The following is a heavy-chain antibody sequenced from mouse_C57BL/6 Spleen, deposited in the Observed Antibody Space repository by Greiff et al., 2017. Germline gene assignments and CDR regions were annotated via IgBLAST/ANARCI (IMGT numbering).Heavy chain of an antibody. CDR1: GYTFTSYW. D-gene: IGHD1-1*01. Sequence: QVQLQQPGAELVKPGASVKLSCKASGYTFTSYWMHWVKQRPGQGLEWIGMIHPNSGSTNYNEKFKSKATLTVDKSSSTAYMQRNSLTSEDYAVYYWARAYGSSYPSYWYFDVWGTGTTVTVSS. CDR3: ARAYGSSYPSYWYFDV. J-gene: IGHJ1*03. V-gene: IGHV1-64*01. CDR2: IHPNSGST.